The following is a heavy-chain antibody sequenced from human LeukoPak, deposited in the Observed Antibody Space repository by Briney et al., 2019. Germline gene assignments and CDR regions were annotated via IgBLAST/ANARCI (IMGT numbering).Heavy chain of an antibody. CDR2: ISSSSSYV. D-gene: IGHD6-6*01. J-gene: IGHJ3*02. Sequence: GGSLRLSYAASGFTFSSYSMNWVRQAPGKGLEWVSSISSSSSYVYYADSVKGRFTISRDNAKNSLYLQMNSLRAEDTAVYYCARGGAARPDIWGQGTMVTVSS. V-gene: IGHV3-21*01. CDR3: ARGGAARPDI. CDR1: GFTFSSYS.